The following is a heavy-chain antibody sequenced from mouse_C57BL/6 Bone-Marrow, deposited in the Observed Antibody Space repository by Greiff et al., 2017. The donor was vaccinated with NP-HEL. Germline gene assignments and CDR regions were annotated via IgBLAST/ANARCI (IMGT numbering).Heavy chain of an antibody. D-gene: IGHD2-3*01. CDR3: ASKRGYDHSDFAY. V-gene: IGHV1-52*01. J-gene: IGHJ2*01. Sequence: QVQLQQPGAELVRPGSSVKLSCKASGYTFTSYWMHWVKQRPIQGLEWIGNIDPSDSETHYNQKFKDKATLTVDKSSSTAYMQLSSLTSEASAVSSFASKRGYDHSDFAYWGQGTPLTVSS. CDR1: GYTFTSYW. CDR2: IDPSDSET.